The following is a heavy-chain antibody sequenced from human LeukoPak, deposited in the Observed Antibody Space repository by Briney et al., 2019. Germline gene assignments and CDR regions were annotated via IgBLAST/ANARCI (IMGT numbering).Heavy chain of an antibody. CDR2: INPSGGST. D-gene: IGHD3-10*01. V-gene: IGHV1-46*01. J-gene: IGHJ4*02. CDR1: GYTFTSYY. Sequence: ASVKVSCKASGYTFTSYYMHWVRQAPGQGLEWMGIINPSGGSTSYAQKFQGRVTMTRDMSTSTVYMELSSLRSEDTAVYYCAKSSPVGELDYWGQGTLVTVSS. CDR3: AKSSPVGELDY.